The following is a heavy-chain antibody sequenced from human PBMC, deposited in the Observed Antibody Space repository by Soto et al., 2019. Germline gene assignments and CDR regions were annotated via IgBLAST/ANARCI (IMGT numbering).Heavy chain of an antibody. J-gene: IGHJ4*01. CDR3: TDSSWTGDGLEF. V-gene: IGHV1-8*01. CDR2: MNPRSGNT. CDR1: GYTFTSWD. Sequence: SVKVSCTASGYTFTSWDVYWVRQAAGQGLEWMGYMNPRSGNTVYEQKFQGRVTMTRDTSISTAYMELSSLTSDDTAVYYCTDSSWTGDGLEFWGQGTRVNFSS. D-gene: IGHD6-13*01.